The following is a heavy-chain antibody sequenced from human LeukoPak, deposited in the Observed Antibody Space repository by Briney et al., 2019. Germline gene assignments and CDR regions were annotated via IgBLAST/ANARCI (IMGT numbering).Heavy chain of an antibody. CDR3: ARDYDLRY. Sequence: SETLSLTCTVSGGSISSGGYYWSWIRQPPGKGLEWIGYIYHSGSTYYNPSLKSRVTISVDRSKNQFSLKLSSVTAADTAVYYCARDYDLRYWGQGTLVTVSS. D-gene: IGHD3-3*01. J-gene: IGHJ4*02. CDR2: IYHSGST. V-gene: IGHV4-30-2*01. CDR1: GGSISSGGYY.